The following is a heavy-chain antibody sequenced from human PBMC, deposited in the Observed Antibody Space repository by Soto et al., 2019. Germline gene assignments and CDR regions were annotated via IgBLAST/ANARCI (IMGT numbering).Heavy chain of an antibody. CDR1: GYTFTDYW. D-gene: IGHD2-8*01. J-gene: IGHJ6*02. CDR2: IYPGDSDT. V-gene: IGHV5-51*01. CDR3: ASHIRTFRYYYYAMDV. Sequence: PGESLKISCKGSGYTFTDYWIGWVRQLPGKGLEWMGIIYPGDSDTRYTPSFQGHVTITVDKYTSTAYLQLNTLKASDTAVYYCASHIRTFRYYYYAMDVWGQGTTVTVSS.